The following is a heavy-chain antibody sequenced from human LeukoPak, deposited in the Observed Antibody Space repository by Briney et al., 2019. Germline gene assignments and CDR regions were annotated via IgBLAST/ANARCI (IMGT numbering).Heavy chain of an antibody. Sequence: GASVKVSCKASGYTFTGYYVHWVRQAPGQGLEWMGWINPNSGGTNYAQEFQGRVTMTRDTSINTAYMELSRLISDDTAVYYCARGQETVTTPHFDYWGQGTLVTVSS. J-gene: IGHJ4*02. D-gene: IGHD4-17*01. CDR1: GYTFTGYY. CDR3: ARGQETVTTPHFDY. CDR2: INPNSGGT. V-gene: IGHV1-2*02.